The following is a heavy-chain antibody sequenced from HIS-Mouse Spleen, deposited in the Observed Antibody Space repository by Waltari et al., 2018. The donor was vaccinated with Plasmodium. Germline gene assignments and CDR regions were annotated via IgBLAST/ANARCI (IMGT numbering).Heavy chain of an antibody. CDR1: GFTVSTNY. Sequence: EVQLVESGGGLVQPGGSLRLSRAASGFTVSTNYLRWVRQAPGKGLEWVSVIYSGGSTYYADSVKGRFTISRDNSKNTLYLQMNSLRAEDTAVYYCATPRVGGSYFDYWGQGTLVTVSS. CDR3: ATPRVGGSYFDY. CDR2: IYSGGST. D-gene: IGHD1-26*01. V-gene: IGHV3-66*01. J-gene: IGHJ4*02.